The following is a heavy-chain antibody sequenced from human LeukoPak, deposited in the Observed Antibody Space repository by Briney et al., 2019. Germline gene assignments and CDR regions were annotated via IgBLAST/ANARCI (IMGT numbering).Heavy chain of an antibody. CDR2: LSYNSDNI. J-gene: IGHJ6*02. CDR1: GFTFDDYA. V-gene: IGHV3-9*01. Sequence: GGSLRLSCSASGFTFDDYAMHWVRRAPGKGLEWVSGLSYNSDNIGYADSVKGRFTISRDNAKSTLYLQMNSLRAEDTALHYCAKDLVGAPIYYYGMDVWGQGTTVTVSS. D-gene: IGHD1-26*01. CDR3: AKDLVGAPIYYYGMDV.